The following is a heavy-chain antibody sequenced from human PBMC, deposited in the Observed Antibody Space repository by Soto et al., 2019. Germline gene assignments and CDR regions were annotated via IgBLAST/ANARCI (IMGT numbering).Heavy chain of an antibody. Sequence: GGSLRLSCAASGFTFDDYAMHWVRQVPGKGLEWVAGLTYNSGSIGYGDSVRGRFTISRDNAKNSLYLQINNLRPEDTALYYCAKDRRTFGVTIPPDSFDIWGQGTMVTVSS. CDR3: AKDRRTFGVTIPPDSFDI. CDR1: GFTFDDYA. CDR2: LTYNSGSI. D-gene: IGHD3-3*01. J-gene: IGHJ3*02. V-gene: IGHV3-9*01.